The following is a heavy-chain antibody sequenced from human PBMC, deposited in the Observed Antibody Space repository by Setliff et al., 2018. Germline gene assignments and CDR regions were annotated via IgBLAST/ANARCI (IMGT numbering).Heavy chain of an antibody. V-gene: IGHV5-51*01. J-gene: IGHJ3*02. Sequence: GESLKISCKGSGYSFTSYWIGWVRQMPGKGLEWMGIIYPGDSDTRYSPSFQGQVTISADKSISTAYLQWSSLKASDAAMYYCATLSSRYCSGGSCYLGAFDIWGQGTMVTVSS. D-gene: IGHD2-15*01. CDR2: IYPGDSDT. CDR3: ATLSSRYCSGGSCYLGAFDI. CDR1: GYSFTSYW.